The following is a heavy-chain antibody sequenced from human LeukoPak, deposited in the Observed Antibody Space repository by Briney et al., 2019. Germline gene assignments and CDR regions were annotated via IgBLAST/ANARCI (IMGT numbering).Heavy chain of an antibody. V-gene: IGHV4-30-4*01. Sequence: SETLSLTCTVSGGSISSGDYYWSWIRQPPGKGLEWIGYIYYSGSTYYNPSLKSRVTISVGTSKNQFSLKLSSVTAADTAVYYCARDTLVWFDPWGQGTLVTVSS. CDR2: IYYSGST. CDR1: GGSISSGDYY. J-gene: IGHJ5*02. CDR3: ARDTLVWFDP. D-gene: IGHD3-16*01.